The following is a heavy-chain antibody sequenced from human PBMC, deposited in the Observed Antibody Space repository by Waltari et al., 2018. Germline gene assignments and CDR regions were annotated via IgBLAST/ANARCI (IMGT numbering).Heavy chain of an antibody. CDR3: ARLDALRYSYGR. J-gene: IGHJ4*02. Sequence: QLQLQESGPGLVKHSETLSLTCTVSGGSISSSSYYWGWIRQPPGKGLEWIGSIYYSGSTYYNPSLKSRVTISVDTSKNQFSLKLSSVTAADTAVYYCARLDALRYSYGRWGQGTLVTVSS. CDR2: IYYSGST. CDR1: GGSISSSSYY. V-gene: IGHV4-39*01. D-gene: IGHD5-18*01.